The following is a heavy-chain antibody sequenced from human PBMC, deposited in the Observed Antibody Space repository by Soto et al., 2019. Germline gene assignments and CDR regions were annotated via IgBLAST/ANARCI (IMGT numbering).Heavy chain of an antibody. CDR2: MNPNSGNT. Sequence: QVQLVQSGAEVKKPGASVKVSCKASGYTFTSYDINWVRQATGQGLEWMGWMNPNSGNTGYAQKFQGRVTMTSNTSISTAYMELSSLRSEDTAVYYCARVHLIFSWHAFDIWCQGTMVTVSS. V-gene: IGHV1-8*01. CDR3: ARVHLIFSWHAFDI. D-gene: IGHD3-9*01. CDR1: GYTFTSYD. J-gene: IGHJ3*02.